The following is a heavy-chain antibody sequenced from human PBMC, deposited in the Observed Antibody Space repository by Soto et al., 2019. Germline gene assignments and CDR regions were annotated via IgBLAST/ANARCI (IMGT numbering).Heavy chain of an antibody. CDR2: IYYSGST. CDR1: GGSISSYY. CDR3: ARVADVLVPAATPPHYYGMDG. V-gene: IGHV4-59*01. Sequence: SETLSLTCTVSGGSISSYYWSWIRQPPGKGLEWIGYIYYSGSTNYNPSLKSRVTISVDTSKNQFSLKLSSVTAADTAVYYCARVADVLVPAATPPHYYGMDGWGQGTTVTFSS. J-gene: IGHJ6*02. D-gene: IGHD2-2*01.